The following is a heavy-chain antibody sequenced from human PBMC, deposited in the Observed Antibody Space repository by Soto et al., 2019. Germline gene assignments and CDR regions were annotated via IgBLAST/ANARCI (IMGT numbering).Heavy chain of an antibody. CDR1: GFTFSSDA. J-gene: IGHJ4*02. CDR3: AKVRRFGELRSLY. Sequence: EVQLLESGGGLVQPGGSLRLSCAASGFTFSSDAMSWVRQAPGKGLEWVSAIGVRGDTTYYADSVKGRFTISRDNSKNTLYLQMGSLRAEETAVYYCAKVRRFGELRSLYWGQGTLVTVSS. V-gene: IGHV3-23*01. CDR2: IGVRGDTT. D-gene: IGHD3-10*01.